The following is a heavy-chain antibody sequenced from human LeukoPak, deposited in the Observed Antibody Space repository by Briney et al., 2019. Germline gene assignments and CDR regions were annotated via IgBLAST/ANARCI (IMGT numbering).Heavy chain of an antibody. CDR2: INHSGST. CDR3: ARTTEGGYTYNYFYYYYMDV. D-gene: IGHD5-18*01. V-gene: IGHV4-34*01. CDR1: GGSFSGYY. J-gene: IGHJ6*03. Sequence: PSETLSLTRVVYGGSFSGYYWSWIRQPPGKGLEWIGEINHSGSTNYNPSLKSRVTISVDTSKDQFSLKLSSVTAADTAVYYCARTTEGGYTYNYFYYYYMDVWGKGTTVTISS.